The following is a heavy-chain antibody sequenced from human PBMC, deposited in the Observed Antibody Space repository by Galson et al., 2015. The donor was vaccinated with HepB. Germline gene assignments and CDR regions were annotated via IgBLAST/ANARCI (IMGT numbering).Heavy chain of an antibody. J-gene: IGHJ6*02. CDR2: IDPSDSYT. Sequence: QSGAEVKKPGESLRISCKGSGYSFTSYWISWVRQMPGKGLEWMGRIDPSDSYTNYSPSFQGHVTISADKSTAYLQWSSLKASDTAMYYCARRQGTLGMDVWGQGTTVTVSS. V-gene: IGHV5-10-1*01. CDR1: GYSFTSYW. CDR3: ARRQGTLGMDV.